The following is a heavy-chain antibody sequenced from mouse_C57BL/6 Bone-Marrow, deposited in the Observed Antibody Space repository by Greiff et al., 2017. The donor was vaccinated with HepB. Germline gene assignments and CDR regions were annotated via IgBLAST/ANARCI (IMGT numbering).Heavy chain of an antibody. J-gene: IGHJ2*01. V-gene: IGHV1-66*01. D-gene: IGHD1-1*01. CDR1: GYSFTSYY. CDR3: ARGGLTTVVASFDY. CDR2: IYPGSGNT. Sequence: VHLVESGPELVKPGASVKISCKASGYSFTSYYIHWVKQRPGQGLEWIGWIYPGSGNTKYNEKFKGKATLTADTSSSTAYMQLSSLTSEDSAVYYCARGGLTTVVASFDYWGQGTTLTVSS.